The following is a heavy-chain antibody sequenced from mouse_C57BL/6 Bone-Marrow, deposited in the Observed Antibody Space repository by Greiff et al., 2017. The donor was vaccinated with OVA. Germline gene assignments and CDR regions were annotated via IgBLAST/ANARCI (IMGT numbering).Heavy chain of an antibody. J-gene: IGHJ4*01. V-gene: IGHV1-80*01. D-gene: IGHD2-1*01. CDR2: IYPGDGDT. CDR3: ARRLYYGNYYYAMDY. CDR1: GYAFSSYW. Sequence: QVQLQQSGAELVKPGASVKISCKASGYAFSSYWMNWVKQRPGKGLEWIGQIYPGDGDTTYNGKLQGKATLTADKSSSTAYMQLSSLTSEDSAVYFCARRLYYGNYYYAMDYWGQGTSVTVSS.